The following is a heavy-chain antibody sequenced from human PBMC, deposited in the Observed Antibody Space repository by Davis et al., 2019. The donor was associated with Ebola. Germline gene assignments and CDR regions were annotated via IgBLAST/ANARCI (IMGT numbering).Heavy chain of an antibody. J-gene: IGHJ4*02. D-gene: IGHD6-19*01. CDR2: ISGSGGST. V-gene: IGHV3-23*01. CDR3: AKGWGSSGWYYFDY. Sequence: GESLKISCATSGFTFSSNAMSWVRQAPGKGLEWVASISGSGGSTYYGDSVKGRFTFSRDNSKNTLYLQMNSLRAEDTAVYYCAKGWGSSGWYYFDYWGQGTLVTVSS. CDR1: GFTFSSNA.